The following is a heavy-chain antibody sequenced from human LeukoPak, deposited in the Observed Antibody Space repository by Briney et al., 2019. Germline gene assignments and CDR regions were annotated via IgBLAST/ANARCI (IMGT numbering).Heavy chain of an antibody. CDR2: ISGSGGST. CDR3: VKDPFHCSGGSCFRWFDP. J-gene: IGHJ5*02. CDR1: GFTFSSYA. Sequence: GGSLRLSCAASGFTFSSYAMSWVRQAPGKGLEWVSAISGSGGSTYYADSAKGRFTISRDNSKNTLYLQMNSLRAEDTAVYYCVKDPFHCSGGSCFRWFDPWGQGTLVTVSS. V-gene: IGHV3-23*01. D-gene: IGHD2-15*01.